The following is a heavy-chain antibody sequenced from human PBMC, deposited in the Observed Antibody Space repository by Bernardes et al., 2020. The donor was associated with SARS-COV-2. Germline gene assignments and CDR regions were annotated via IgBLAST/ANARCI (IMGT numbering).Heavy chain of an antibody. CDR3: AIINYDYIWGNEY. CDR2: ISNSGKTP. CDR1: GFNFHIYE. Sequence: GGSLRLSCAASGFNFHIYEMNWVRQAPGKGLAWVSYISNSGKTPYYADSVKGRFTISRDNAKNSLYLQMNSLRADDTAVYYCAIINYDYIWGNEYWGQGTLVTVSS. J-gene: IGHJ4*02. V-gene: IGHV3-48*03. D-gene: IGHD3-16*01.